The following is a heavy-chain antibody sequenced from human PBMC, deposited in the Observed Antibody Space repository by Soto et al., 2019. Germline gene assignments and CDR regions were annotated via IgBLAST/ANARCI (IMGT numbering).Heavy chain of an antibody. CDR1: GFTFSSYA. Sequence: VQLLESGGGLVQPGGSLRLSCAASGFTFSSYAMSWVRQAPGKGLEWVSAISGSGGSTYYADSVKGRFTISRDNSNTTLYLQMNSVRAEDTAVYYCAKDGVVAANYGDYYDYWGQGTLVTVSS. CDR2: ISGSGGST. V-gene: IGHV3-23*01. CDR3: AKDGVVAANYGDYYDY. D-gene: IGHD2-15*01. J-gene: IGHJ4*02.